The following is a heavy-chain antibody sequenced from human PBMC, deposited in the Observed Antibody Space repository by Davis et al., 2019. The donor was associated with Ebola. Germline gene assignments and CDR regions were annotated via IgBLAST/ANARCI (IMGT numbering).Heavy chain of an antibody. J-gene: IGHJ4*02. V-gene: IGHV3-30*18. D-gene: IGHD2/OR15-2a*01. Sequence: GGSLRLSCAASGFIFSDYYMHWVRQAPGKGLEWVAVISYDGSNKYYADSVKGRFTISRDNSKNTLYLQMNSLRAEDTAVYYCAKVELFDYWGQGTLVTVSS. CDR3: AKVELFDY. CDR1: GFIFSDYY. CDR2: ISYDGSNK.